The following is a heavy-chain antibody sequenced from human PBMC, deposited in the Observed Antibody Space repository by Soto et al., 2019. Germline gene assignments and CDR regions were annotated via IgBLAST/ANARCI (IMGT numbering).Heavy chain of an antibody. J-gene: IGHJ4*02. CDR2: IIPIFGTA. V-gene: IGHV1-69*13. Sequence: GASVKVSCKASGGTFSSYAISWVRQAPGQGLEWMGGIIPIFGTANYAQKFQGRVTITADESTSTAYMELSSLRSEDTAVYYCASLFYYYDSSGSVDYWGQGTLVTV. CDR1: GGTFSSYA. D-gene: IGHD3-22*01. CDR3: ASLFYYYDSSGSVDY.